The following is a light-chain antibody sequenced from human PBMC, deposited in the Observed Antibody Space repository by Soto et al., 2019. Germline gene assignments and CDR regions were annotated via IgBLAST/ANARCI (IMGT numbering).Light chain of an antibody. CDR1: QSIGTY. CDR3: QQSYSAPRT. V-gene: IGKV1-39*01. J-gene: IGKJ2*01. Sequence: DIQMTQSPSSLPASVGDRISITCRASQSIGTYLSWYQQKPGKAPKLLIYGASNLQSGVPSRFSGSGSETGFTLTISSLQPEDFATYYCQQSYSAPRTLGQGTKGDIK. CDR2: GAS.